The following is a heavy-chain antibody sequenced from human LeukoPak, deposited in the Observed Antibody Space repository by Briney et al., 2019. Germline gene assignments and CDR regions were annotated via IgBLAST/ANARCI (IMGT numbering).Heavy chain of an antibody. J-gene: IGHJ4*02. D-gene: IGHD3-10*01. CDR1: GFTFSTHW. CDR3: ARGRSGNYPGEFDY. CDR2: IKQDGSEK. Sequence: GGSLRLSCAASGFTFSTHWMTWVRQAPGKGLEWVANIKQDGSEKYYVDSVKGRLTISRDNAKNSLYLQMNSLRDEDTAVYYCARGRSGNYPGEFDYWGQGTLVTVSS. V-gene: IGHV3-7*04.